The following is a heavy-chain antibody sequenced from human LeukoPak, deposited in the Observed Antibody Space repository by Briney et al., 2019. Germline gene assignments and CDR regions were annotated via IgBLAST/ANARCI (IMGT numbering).Heavy chain of an antibody. J-gene: IGHJ4*02. CDR1: GYTFTSYA. CDR3: ARANSIQLWLLTNY. Sequence: ASVKVSCKASGYTFTSYAMHWVRQAPGQRLEWMGWINAGNGNTKYSQKFQGRVTITRDTSASAAYMELRSLRSDDTAVYYCARANSIQLWLLTNYWGQGTLVTVSS. CDR2: INAGNGNT. D-gene: IGHD5-18*01. V-gene: IGHV1-3*01.